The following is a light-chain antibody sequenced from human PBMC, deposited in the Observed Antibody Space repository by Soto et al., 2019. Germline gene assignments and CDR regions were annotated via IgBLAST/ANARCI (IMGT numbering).Light chain of an antibody. CDR1: QSVSSSY. CDR3: QQDYNLPWT. CDR2: GAS. V-gene: IGKV3D-7*01. Sequence: PGERVTLSCRASQSVSSSYLTWYQQKPGQAPRLLIYGASTRATGIPARFSGSGSGTDFTLTISSLQPEDFAVYYCQQDYNLPWTFGQGTKVGI. J-gene: IGKJ1*01.